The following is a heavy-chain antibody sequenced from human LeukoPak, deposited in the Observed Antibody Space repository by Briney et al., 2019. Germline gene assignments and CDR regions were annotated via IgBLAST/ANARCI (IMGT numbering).Heavy chain of an antibody. V-gene: IGHV3-7*01. D-gene: IGHD1-26*01. J-gene: IGHJ4*02. CDR3: ARWARDYFDY. CDR1: GFTFSSYW. CDR2: IKQDGSEK. Sequence: GGSLRLSCAASGFTFSSYWMSWVREAPGKGLEWVANIKQDGSEKYYVDSEKGRFTISRDNAKNSLYLHMNSLRAEDTAVYYCARWARDYFDYWGQGTLVTVSS.